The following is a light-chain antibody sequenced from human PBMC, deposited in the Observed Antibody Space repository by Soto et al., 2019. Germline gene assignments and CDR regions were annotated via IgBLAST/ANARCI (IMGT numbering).Light chain of an antibody. J-gene: IGLJ2*01. V-gene: IGLV2-23*01. CDR3: CSYAGSSIVV. CDR1: SSDVGSYNL. CDR2: EGS. Sequence: QSALTQPASVSGSPGQSITISCTGTSSDVGSYNLVSWYQQHPGKAPKLMIYEGSKWPSGVSNRFSGSKSGNTASLTISGLQAEDEADYYCCSYAGSSIVVFGGGTKLTVL.